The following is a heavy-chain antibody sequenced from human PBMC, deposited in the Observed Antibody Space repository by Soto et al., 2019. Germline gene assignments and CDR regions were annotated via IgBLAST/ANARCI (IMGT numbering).Heavy chain of an antibody. V-gene: IGHV4-30-2*02. CDR2: IYHSGST. CDR3: ASGYSGPRADV. D-gene: IGHD5-12*01. J-gene: IGHJ6*02. CDR1: GGSISSGGYS. Sequence: SETLSLTCAVSGGSISSGGYSWSWIRQPPGKGLEWIGYIYHSGSTYYIPSLKSRVTISVDRSKNQFSLKLTSVTAEDTAVYYCASGYSGPRADVWGQGTTVTVSS.